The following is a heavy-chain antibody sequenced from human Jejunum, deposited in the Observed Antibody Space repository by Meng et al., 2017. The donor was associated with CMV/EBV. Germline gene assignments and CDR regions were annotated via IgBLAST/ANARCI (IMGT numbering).Heavy chain of an antibody. CDR3: ARDISFYGLDV. J-gene: IGHJ6*02. CDR1: GFTFNTYA. Sequence: CAASGFTFNTYAMHWVRQAPGKGLEWVSGINWNGGTTAYADSVKGRFTVSRDNAKNSLYLQMHSLRAEDTALYYCARDISFYGLDVWGQGTTVTVSS. CDR2: INWNGGTT. V-gene: IGHV3-20*04.